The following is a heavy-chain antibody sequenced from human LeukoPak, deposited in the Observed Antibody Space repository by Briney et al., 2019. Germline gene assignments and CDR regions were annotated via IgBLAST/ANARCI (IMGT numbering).Heavy chain of an antibody. V-gene: IGHV4-34*01. Sequence: SETLSLTCAVYGGSFSGYYWSWIRQPPGKGLEWIGVINHSGSTNYNPSLKSRVTISVDTSKNQFSLKLSSVTAADTAVYYCARVFSVAGTFDYWGQGTLVTVSS. CDR3: ARVFSVAGTFDY. D-gene: IGHD6-19*01. J-gene: IGHJ4*02. CDR2: INHSGST. CDR1: GGSFSGYY.